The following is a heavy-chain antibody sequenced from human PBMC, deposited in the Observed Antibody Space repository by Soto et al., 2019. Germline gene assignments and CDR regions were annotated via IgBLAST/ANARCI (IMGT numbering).Heavy chain of an antibody. Sequence: QVQLVQSGAEVKKPGASVQVSCKASGYTFTSYYIHWVRQAPGQGLEWMGRIYPTSGNTIYAQNFQGRVTISRETSTSTVYMELSNLRSEKTDVYYCARDVPRWEFDYRGQGTLVTVPS. CDR2: IYPTSGNT. CDR1: GYTFTSYY. J-gene: IGHJ4*02. D-gene: IGHD1-26*01. V-gene: IGHV1-46*01. CDR3: ARDVPRWEFDY.